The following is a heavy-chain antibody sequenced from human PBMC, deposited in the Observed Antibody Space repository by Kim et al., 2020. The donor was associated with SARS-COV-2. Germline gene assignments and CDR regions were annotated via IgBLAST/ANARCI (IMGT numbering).Heavy chain of an antibody. CDR2: ISWDGGST. J-gene: IGHJ4*02. V-gene: IGHV3-43*01. CDR3: ANGRGGSYYPFGY. D-gene: IGHD1-26*01. CDR1: GFTFDDYT. Sequence: GGSLRLYCAASGFTFDDYTMHWVRQAPGKGLEWVSLISWDGGSTYYADSVKGRFTISRDNSKNSLYLQMNSLRTEDTALYYCANGRGGSYYPFGYWGQGTLVTVSS.